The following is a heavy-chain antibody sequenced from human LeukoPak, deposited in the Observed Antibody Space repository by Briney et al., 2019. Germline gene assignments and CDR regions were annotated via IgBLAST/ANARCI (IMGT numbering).Heavy chain of an antibody. D-gene: IGHD6-19*01. V-gene: IGHV4-39*01. CDR2: IYYSGST. Sequence: KPSETLSLTCTVSGGSISSSSYYWGWIRQPPGKGLEWIGSIYYSGSTYYTPSLKSRVTISVDTSKNQFSLKLSSVTAADTAVYYCARLGGWLPDYWGQGTLVTVSS. J-gene: IGHJ4*02. CDR1: GGSISSSSYY. CDR3: ARLGGWLPDY.